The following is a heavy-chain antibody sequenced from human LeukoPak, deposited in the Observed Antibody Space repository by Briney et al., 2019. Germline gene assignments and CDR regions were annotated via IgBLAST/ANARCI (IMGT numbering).Heavy chain of an antibody. V-gene: IGHV3-30-3*01. Sequence: GGSLRLSCAASGFIFNDYAMHWVRQAPGKGLEWVAVIAYDGNNKYYADSVKGRFTISRDNSKNTLYLQMNSLRTDDTAVYYCARESPACGEDCYSDYWGQGTLVTVSS. CDR3: ARESPACGEDCYSDY. J-gene: IGHJ4*02. D-gene: IGHD2-21*02. CDR1: GFIFNDYA. CDR2: IAYDGNNK.